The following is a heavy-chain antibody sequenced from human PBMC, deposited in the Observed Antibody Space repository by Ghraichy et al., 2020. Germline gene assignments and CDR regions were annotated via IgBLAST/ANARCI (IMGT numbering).Heavy chain of an antibody. CDR2: INHSGST. D-gene: IGHD3-10*01. J-gene: IGHJ6*02. Sequence: SETLSLTCTVYGGSFSGYYWSWIRQPPGKGLEWIGEINHSGSTNYNPSLKSRVTISVDTSKNQFSLKLSSVTAADTAVYYCARGVGTMVWGVTSPYYYYGMDVWGQGTTVTVSS. CDR1: GGSFSGYY. CDR3: ARGVGTMVWGVTSPYYYYGMDV. V-gene: IGHV4-34*01.